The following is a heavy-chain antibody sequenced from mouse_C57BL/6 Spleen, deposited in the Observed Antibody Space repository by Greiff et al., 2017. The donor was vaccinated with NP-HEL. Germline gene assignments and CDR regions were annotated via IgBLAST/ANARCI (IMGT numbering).Heavy chain of an antibody. J-gene: IGHJ1*03. CDR1: GFSLTSYG. CDR3: AKGDYGSSYGYCDV. CDR2: IWGDGST. V-gene: IGHV2-3*01. D-gene: IGHD1-1*01. Sequence: QVQLKQSGPGLVAPSQSLSITCTVSGFSLTSYGVSWVRQPPGKGLEWLGVIWGDGSTNYHSALISRLGISKDNSKSQVFLKLNSLRTDDTATYYCAKGDYGSSYGYCDVWGTGTTVTVSS.